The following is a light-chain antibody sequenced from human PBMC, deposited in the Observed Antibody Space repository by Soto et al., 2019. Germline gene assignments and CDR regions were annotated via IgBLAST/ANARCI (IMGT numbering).Light chain of an antibody. J-gene: IGKJ3*01. CDR1: QSVSNNY. Sequence: EIVLTQSPGTLSLSPGERATLSCRASQSVSNNYLAWYQQKPGQAPRLLIYGASNRATGIPDRFSGSGSGTDFTLTISRLEPEDFAVYYCQQYNSWFTFGPGTKVDIK. V-gene: IGKV3-20*01. CDR3: QQYNSWFT. CDR2: GAS.